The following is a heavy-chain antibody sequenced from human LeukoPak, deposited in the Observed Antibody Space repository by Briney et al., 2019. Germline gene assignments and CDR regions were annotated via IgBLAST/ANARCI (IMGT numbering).Heavy chain of an antibody. Sequence: PGGSLRLSCSVSGFTFSTYVMHWVRQAPGKGLEYFSAISSNGDNTYYADSVKGRFTISRDNSKNTLYLQMSSLRADDSAVYYCVRGTGYWGQGTLVTVSS. CDR2: ISSNGDNT. CDR1: GFTFSTYV. CDR3: VRGTGY. V-gene: IGHV3-64D*06. J-gene: IGHJ4*02.